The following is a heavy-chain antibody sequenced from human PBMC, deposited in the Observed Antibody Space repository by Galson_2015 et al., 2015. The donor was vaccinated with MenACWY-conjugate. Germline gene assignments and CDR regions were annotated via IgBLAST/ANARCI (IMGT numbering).Heavy chain of an antibody. V-gene: IGHV4-59*01. D-gene: IGHD4-17*01. J-gene: IGHJ4*02. CDR2: IYYSGNS. CDR3: ARVGDYSLKD. CDR1: VGSISGYY. Sequence: SETLSLTCTVSVGSISGYYWSWIRQPPGKGLEWIGHIYYSGNSNYNPSLKSRVTISVDTSKNQFSLKLSSVTAADTAVYYCARVGDYSLKDWGQGTLVTVSS.